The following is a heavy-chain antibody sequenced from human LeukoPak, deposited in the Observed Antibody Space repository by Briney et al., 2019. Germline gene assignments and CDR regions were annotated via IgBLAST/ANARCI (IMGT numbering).Heavy chain of an antibody. CDR3: ASPQTGFFGVARRGYYFDY. Sequence: PSETLSLTCTVSGGSISSSSYYWGWIRQPPGKGLEWIGSMYYSGSTYYNPSLKSRVTISVDTSKIQFSLKLSSVTAADTAVYYCASPQTGFFGVARRGYYFDYWGQGTPVTVSS. CDR1: GGSISSSSYY. CDR2: MYYSGST. D-gene: IGHD3-3*01. V-gene: IGHV4-39*01. J-gene: IGHJ4*02.